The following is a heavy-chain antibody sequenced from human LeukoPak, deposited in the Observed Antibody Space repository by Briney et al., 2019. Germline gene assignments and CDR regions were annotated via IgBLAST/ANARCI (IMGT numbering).Heavy chain of an antibody. Sequence: ASAKVSCKASGGTFSSYAISWVRQAPGQGLEWMGGIIPIFGTANYAQKFQGRVTITADESTSTAYMELSSLRSEDTAVYYCARGSLDYYGYYFDYWGQGTLVTVSS. D-gene: IGHD3-10*01. V-gene: IGHV1-69*13. CDR1: GGTFSSYA. CDR2: IIPIFGTA. J-gene: IGHJ4*02. CDR3: ARGSLDYYGYYFDY.